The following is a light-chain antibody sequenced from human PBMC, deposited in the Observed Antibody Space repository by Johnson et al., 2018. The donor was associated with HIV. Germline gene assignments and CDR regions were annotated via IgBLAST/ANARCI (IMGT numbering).Light chain of an antibody. CDR1: SFNIGNNY. J-gene: IGLJ1*01. CDR2: DNN. Sequence: QSVLTQSPTVSAAPGQKVTISCSGSSFNIGNNYVSWYQQVPGTAPKLLIYDNNKRPSGIPDRFSGSKSGTSATLGITGLQTGDEADYYCGTWDNSLSAPRYVFGTGTKVTVL. CDR3: GTWDNSLSAPRYV. V-gene: IGLV1-51*01.